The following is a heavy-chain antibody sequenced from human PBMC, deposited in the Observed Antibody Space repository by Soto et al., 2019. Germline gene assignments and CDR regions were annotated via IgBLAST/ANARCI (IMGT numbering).Heavy chain of an antibody. J-gene: IGHJ4*02. CDR1: GFTFSSYW. CDR2: IKQDGSEK. D-gene: IGHD3-3*01. V-gene: IGHV3-7*01. Sequence: GGSLRLSCAASGFTFSSYWMSWVRQAPGKGLEWVANIKQDGSEKYYVDSVKGRFTISRDNAKNSLYLQMNSLRAEDTAVYYCARDQYYDFWSGYYPVDYWGQGTLVTVSS. CDR3: ARDQYYDFWSGYYPVDY.